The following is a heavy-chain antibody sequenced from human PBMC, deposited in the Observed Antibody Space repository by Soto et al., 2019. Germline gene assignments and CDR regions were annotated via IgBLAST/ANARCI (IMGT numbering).Heavy chain of an antibody. CDR3: ARSGDAGSAYYDFWSGYTSYYYGMDV. CDR1: GGSISSSNW. D-gene: IGHD3-3*01. Sequence: SETLSLTCAVSGGSISSSNWWSWVRQPPGKGLEWIGEIYHSGSTNYNPSLKSRVTISVDKSKNQFSLRLSSVTAADTAVYYCARSGDAGSAYYDFWSGYTSYYYGMDVWGQGTTVTVSS. J-gene: IGHJ6*01. CDR2: IYHSGST. V-gene: IGHV4-4*02.